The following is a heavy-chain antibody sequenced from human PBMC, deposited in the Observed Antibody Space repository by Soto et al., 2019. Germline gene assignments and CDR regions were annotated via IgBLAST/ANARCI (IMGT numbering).Heavy chain of an antibody. V-gene: IGHV4-34*01. J-gene: IGHJ4*02. Sequence: TSETLSLTCAVYGGSFSDYDWSWIRQPPGKGLEWIGEINYSGSTNYNPSLKSRVTISVDTSKNQFSLKLSSLTAADTAVYYCARGAPGYWGQGALVTVSS. CDR3: ARGAPGY. CDR1: GGSFSDYD. CDR2: INYSGST.